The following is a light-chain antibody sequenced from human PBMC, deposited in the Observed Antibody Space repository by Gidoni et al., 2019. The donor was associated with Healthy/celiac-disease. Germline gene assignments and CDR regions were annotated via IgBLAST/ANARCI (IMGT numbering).Light chain of an antibody. CDR2: EVS. CDR3: SSYTSSSTLVV. V-gene: IGLV2-14*01. Sequence: QSALTQPASVCGSPGQPITISCTGTSSDVGGYNYVSWYQQHPGKAPKIMIYEVSNRPSGVSNRFSGSKSGNTAALTISGRQAEDEADYYCSSYTSSSTLVVFGGGTKLTVL. CDR1: SSDVGGYNY. J-gene: IGLJ2*01.